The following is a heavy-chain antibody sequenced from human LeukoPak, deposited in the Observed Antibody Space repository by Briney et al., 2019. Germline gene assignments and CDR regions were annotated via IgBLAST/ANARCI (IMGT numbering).Heavy chain of an antibody. V-gene: IGHV3-33*01. CDR2: IWYDGSNK. CDR3: ARDPGRGYTYGYGFDY. D-gene: IGHD5-18*01. Sequence: GRSLRLSCAASRFTFSNYGTHWVRQAPGRGLEWVAVIWYDGSNKYYADSVKGRFTISRDNSKNTLYLQMNSLRAEDTAVYYCARDPGRGYTYGYGFDYWGQGTLVTVSS. J-gene: IGHJ4*02. CDR1: RFTFSNYG.